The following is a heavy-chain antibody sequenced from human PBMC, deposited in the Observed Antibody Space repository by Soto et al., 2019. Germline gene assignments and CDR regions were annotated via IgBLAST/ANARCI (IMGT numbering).Heavy chain of an antibody. V-gene: IGHV3-21*04. CDR2: ISSSGSFR. CDR1: GFTFSTYA. CDR3: ARGAPGQDGYNLDFQH. D-gene: IGHD5-12*01. Sequence: GGSLRLSCAASGFTFSTYAMNWVRQAPGKGLEWVSSISSSGSFRYYADSVKGRFTISRDNAKNSLYLQMNSLRAQDTAVYYCARGAPGQDGYNLDFQHWGQGTLVTVSS. J-gene: IGHJ1*01.